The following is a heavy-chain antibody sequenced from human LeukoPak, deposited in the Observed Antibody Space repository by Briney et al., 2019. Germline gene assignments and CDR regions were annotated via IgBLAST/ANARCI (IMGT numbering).Heavy chain of an antibody. CDR1: GFTFSSYA. V-gene: IGHV3-23*01. Sequence: GGSLRLPCAASGFTFSSYAMNWVRQAPGKGLEWVSAVRGSDAGTSYEDSVKGRFTISRDNSKNTLYLQMNSLRAEDTAVYYCAKNRGGSYYSGSDYWGQGTLVTVSS. CDR2: VRGSDAGT. CDR3: AKNRGGSYYSGSDY. D-gene: IGHD1-26*01. J-gene: IGHJ4*02.